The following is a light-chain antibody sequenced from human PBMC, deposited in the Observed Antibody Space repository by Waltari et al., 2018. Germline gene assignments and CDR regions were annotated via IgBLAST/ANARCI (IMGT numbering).Light chain of an antibody. Sequence: DIQMTQSPPSLPASIGDRVTITCRASEGIRNYVAWCQQKPGKAPKSLIYAASSLHRGVPSRFTGSGFETDFTLTITSLQPDDFATYYCQQYNRYPHTFGQGTRLE. CDR1: EGIRNY. V-gene: IGKV1-16*01. J-gene: IGKJ2*01. CDR3: QQYNRYPHT. CDR2: AAS.